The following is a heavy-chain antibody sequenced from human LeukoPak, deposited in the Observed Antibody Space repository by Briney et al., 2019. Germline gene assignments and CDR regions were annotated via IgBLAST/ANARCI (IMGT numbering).Heavy chain of an antibody. CDR3: AREAAEEGDFDY. V-gene: IGHV4-59*01. CDR2: IYYSGST. Sequence: SETLSLTCTVSGGSISSYYWSWIRQPPGKGLEWIGYIYYSGSTNYDPSLKSRVTISVDTSKNQFSLKLSSVTAADTAVYYCAREAAEEGDFDYWGQGTLVTVSS. J-gene: IGHJ4*02. CDR1: GGSISSYY. D-gene: IGHD2-15*01.